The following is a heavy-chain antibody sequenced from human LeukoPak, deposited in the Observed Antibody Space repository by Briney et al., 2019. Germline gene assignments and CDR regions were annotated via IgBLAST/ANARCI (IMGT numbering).Heavy chain of an antibody. Sequence: EASVKVSCKASGYTFSSYDINWVRQATGQGLEWMGWMNPSSGNTAYAQKFQGSVTITRNTSISTVYMELSSLRSEDTAVYYCASMNYLDVDHITDYWGQGTLVTVSS. CDR1: GYTFSSYD. CDR3: ASMNYLDVDHITDY. V-gene: IGHV1-8*03. CDR2: MNPSSGNT. J-gene: IGHJ4*02. D-gene: IGHD1-14*01.